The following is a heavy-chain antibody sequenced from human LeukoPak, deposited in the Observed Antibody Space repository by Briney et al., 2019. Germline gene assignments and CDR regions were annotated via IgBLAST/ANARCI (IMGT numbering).Heavy chain of an antibody. CDR1: GASISSNF. V-gene: IGHV4-4*07. Sequence: SETLSLTCTVSGASISSNFWRWIRQPAEKGLEWIGHLFTGGNTNYNPSLKSRVTMSIDTSKNQCSLKPNSVTAADTAVYYCARAVCTGRDCYHFEHWGQGTLVTVSS. D-gene: IGHD2-8*02. CDR2: LFTGGNT. J-gene: IGHJ1*01. CDR3: ARAVCTGRDCYHFEH.